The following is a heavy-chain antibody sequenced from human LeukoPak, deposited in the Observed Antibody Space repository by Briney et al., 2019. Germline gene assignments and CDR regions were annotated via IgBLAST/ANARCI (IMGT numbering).Heavy chain of an antibody. CDR3: AKWGPYDSSGSDDY. V-gene: IGHV3-30*18. CDR1: GFTFSSYG. J-gene: IGHJ4*02. Sequence: GGSLRLSCGASGFTFSSYGMHWVRQTPGKGLEWLAVISYDGSNKEYGDSVKGRFTISRDNSQNTLFLQMNSLRAEDTAVYYCAKWGPYDSSGSDDYWGQGTLVTVSS. CDR2: ISYDGSNK. D-gene: IGHD3-22*01.